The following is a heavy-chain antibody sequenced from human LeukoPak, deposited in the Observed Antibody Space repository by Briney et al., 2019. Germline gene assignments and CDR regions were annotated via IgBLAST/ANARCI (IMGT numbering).Heavy chain of an antibody. CDR2: IQHSGVSYHTGIT. CDR3: ARAHMATVTTYYFDY. CDR1: GHSISDGSY. J-gene: IGHJ4*02. D-gene: IGHD4-17*01. V-gene: IGHV4-38-2*02. Sequence: PSETLSLTCNVSGHSISDGSYWGWIRLPPGKGLQGIGNIQHSGVSYHTGITYYNPSLRSRLTVSLDTSKNQFSLSLSSVTAADTAVYYCARAHMATVTTYYFDYWGQGTLVTVSS.